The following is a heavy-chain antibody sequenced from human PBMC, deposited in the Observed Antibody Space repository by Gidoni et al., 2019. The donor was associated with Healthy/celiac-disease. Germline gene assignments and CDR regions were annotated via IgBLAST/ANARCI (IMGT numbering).Heavy chain of an antibody. J-gene: IGHJ3*02. V-gene: IGHV3-30*03. Sequence: QVQLVESGGGVVQPGRSLRLSCAASGFTFRSYGMHWVRQAPGKGLEWVAVISYDGSNKYYADSVKGRFTISRDNSKNTLYLQMNSLRAEDTAVYYCAASSGYYYVGAFDIWGQGTMVTVSS. CDR2: ISYDGSNK. CDR3: AASSGYYYVGAFDI. D-gene: IGHD3-22*01. CDR1: GFTFRSYG.